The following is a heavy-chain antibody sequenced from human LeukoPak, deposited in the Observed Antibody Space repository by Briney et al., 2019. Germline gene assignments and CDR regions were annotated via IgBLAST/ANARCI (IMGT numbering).Heavy chain of an antibody. D-gene: IGHD2-21*01. V-gene: IGHV3-30-3*01. CDR2: ISYDGSNK. Sequence: GGSLRLSCAASGFTFSSYAMHWVRQAPGKGLEWVAVISYDGSNKYYADSVKGRFTISRDNSKNTLYLQMNSLRSEDTAAYYCARAALRLLDYWGQGTLVTVSS. CDR3: ARAALRLLDY. CDR1: GFTFSSYA. J-gene: IGHJ4*02.